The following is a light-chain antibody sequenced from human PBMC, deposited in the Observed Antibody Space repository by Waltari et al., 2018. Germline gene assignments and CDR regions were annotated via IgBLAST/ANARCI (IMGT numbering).Light chain of an antibody. J-gene: IGKJ1*01. V-gene: IGKV2-30*02. CDR2: KVS. Sequence: SHVHSDGKIYLKWSHQVPSQSPRRLIYKVSNRDSGVPDRFSGSESGTDLTRTISRVEAEDVGMYYCMQATHWPLTFGQGTRVEIK. CDR3: MQATHWPLT. CDR1: SHVHSDGKIY.